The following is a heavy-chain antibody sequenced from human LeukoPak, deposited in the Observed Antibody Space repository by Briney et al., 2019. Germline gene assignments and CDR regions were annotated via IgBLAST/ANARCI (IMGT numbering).Heavy chain of an antibody. D-gene: IGHD6-13*01. CDR1: GGSISSYY. Sequence: SETLSLTCTVSGGSISSYYWSWIRQPPGKGLEWIGYIYYSGSTNYNPSLKSRVTISVDTSKNQFSLRLSSVTAADTAVYYCASMGIGYYFDYWGQGTLVTVSS. V-gene: IGHV4-59*01. CDR3: ASMGIGYYFDY. CDR2: IYYSGST. J-gene: IGHJ4*02.